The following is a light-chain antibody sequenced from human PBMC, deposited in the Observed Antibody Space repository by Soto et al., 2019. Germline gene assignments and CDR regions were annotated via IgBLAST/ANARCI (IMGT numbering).Light chain of an antibody. Sequence: EIVLTQSPGTLSLSPGERATLSCRASQSVXSSYLAWYQQIPGQAPRLLIYAASSRATGIPDRFSGSGSGTXXXXXXXXXXXEDFAVYYCQQYGSSPPTFGQGTKVEIQ. V-gene: IGKV3-20*01. CDR3: QQYGSSPPT. J-gene: IGKJ1*01. CDR1: QSVXSSY. CDR2: AAS.